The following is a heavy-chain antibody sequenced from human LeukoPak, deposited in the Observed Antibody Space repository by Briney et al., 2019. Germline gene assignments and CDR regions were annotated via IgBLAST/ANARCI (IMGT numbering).Heavy chain of an antibody. J-gene: IGHJ4*02. CDR2: ISTSGTT. Sequence: SETLSLTCGVSGGSMSGYYRTWIRQPAGKGLEWIGRISTSGTTSYNPSLKSRVTISLDTSKNQFSLKLNSVTAADSAVYYCARGRVYYDSSGYYSYFDYWGQGTLVTVSS. CDR1: GGSMSGYY. CDR3: ARGRVYYDSSGYYSYFDY. D-gene: IGHD3-22*01. V-gene: IGHV4-4*07.